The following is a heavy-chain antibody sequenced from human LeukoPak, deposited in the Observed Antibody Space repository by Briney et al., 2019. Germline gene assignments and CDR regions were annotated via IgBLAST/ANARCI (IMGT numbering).Heavy chain of an antibody. CDR3: ARSIVRYFDWLPNFDY. D-gene: IGHD3-9*01. V-gene: IGHV4-39*01. CDR1: GGSISSSSYY. Sequence: PSETLSLTCTVSGGSISSSSYYWGWIRQPPGKGLEWIGSIYYSGSTYYNPSLKSRVTIPVDTSKNQFSLKLSSVTAADTAVYYCARSIVRYFDWLPNFDYWGQGTLVTVSS. CDR2: IYYSGST. J-gene: IGHJ4*02.